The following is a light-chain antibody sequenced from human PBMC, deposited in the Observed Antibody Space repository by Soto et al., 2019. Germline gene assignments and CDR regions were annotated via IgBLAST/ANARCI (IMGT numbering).Light chain of an antibody. Sequence: EIVMTQSPATLSVSPGERATLSCRPSESVSSNLVWYQQRPGQPPRLLIYGASTRATGVPARFSGSGSGTEFTLTISSLQSEDFAVYYCQQHKNWPPSTFGQGTRLEIK. CDR2: GAS. V-gene: IGKV3-15*01. J-gene: IGKJ5*01. CDR1: ESVSSN. CDR3: QQHKNWPPST.